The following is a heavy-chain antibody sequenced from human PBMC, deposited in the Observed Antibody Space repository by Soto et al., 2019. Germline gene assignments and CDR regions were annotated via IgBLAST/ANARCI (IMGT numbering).Heavy chain of an antibody. CDR1: GGSISSGDYY. V-gene: IGHV4-30-4*01. J-gene: IGHJ4*02. D-gene: IGHD3-22*01. CDR3: ARAYDSSGYYYGPIDY. Sequence: SETLSLTCTVSGGSISSGDYYWSWIRQPPGKGLEWIGYIYYSGSTYYNPSLKSRVTISVDTSKNRFSLKLSSVTAADTAVYYCARAYDSSGYYYGPIDYWGQGTLVTVSS. CDR2: IYYSGST.